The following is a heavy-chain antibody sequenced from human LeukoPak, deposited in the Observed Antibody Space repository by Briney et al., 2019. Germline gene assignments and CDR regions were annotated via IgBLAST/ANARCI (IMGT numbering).Heavy chain of an antibody. J-gene: IGHJ4*02. D-gene: IGHD3-9*01. CDR2: IKQDGSEK. Sequence: GGSLRLSCAASGFNFSNNGIHWVRQAPGKGLEWVANIKQDGSEKYYVDSVKGRFTISRDNAKNSLYLQMNSLRAEDTAVYYCARVAGEGYFDWLLPYYFDYWGQGTLVTVSS. CDR1: GFNFSNNG. V-gene: IGHV3-7*04. CDR3: ARVAGEGYFDWLLPYYFDY.